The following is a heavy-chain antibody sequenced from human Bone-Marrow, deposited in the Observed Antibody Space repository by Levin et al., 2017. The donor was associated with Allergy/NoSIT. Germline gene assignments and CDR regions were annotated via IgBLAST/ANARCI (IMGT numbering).Heavy chain of an antibody. CDR2: IYPADSDT. J-gene: IGHJ4*02. V-gene: IGHV5-51*01. D-gene: IGHD2-21*01. CDR3: ASGFGDYYFDF. Sequence: NPGESLKISCKGSGYSFTSYWIAWVRQMPGKGLEWMGVIYPADSDTIYNPSFEGQVTISADKSINTAYLQRSSLRACDTAIYFCASGFGDYYFDFWGLGTLVTVSP. CDR1: GYSFTSYW.